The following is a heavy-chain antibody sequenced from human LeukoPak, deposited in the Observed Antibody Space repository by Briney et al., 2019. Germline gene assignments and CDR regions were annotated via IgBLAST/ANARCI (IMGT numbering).Heavy chain of an antibody. J-gene: IGHJ6*02. V-gene: IGHV4-34*01. CDR2: INHSGST. D-gene: IGHD2-2*01. CDR3: ARAPFRYCSSTSCKPHGMDV. Sequence: SETLSLTCAVYGGSFSGYYWSWIRQPPGKGLEWIGEINHSGSTNFSPPLKSRVTISVDTSKNQFSLKLSSVTAADTAVYYCARAPFRYCSSTSCKPHGMDVWGQGTTVTVSS. CDR1: GGSFSGYY.